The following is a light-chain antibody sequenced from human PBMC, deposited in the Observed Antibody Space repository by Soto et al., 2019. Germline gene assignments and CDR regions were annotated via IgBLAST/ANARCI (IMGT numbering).Light chain of an antibody. J-gene: IGLJ1*01. Sequence: QSALTQPPSASGTPGQTVTISCSGSSSNIGSNTVNWYQQLPGTAPKLLIYSNNQRPSGVPDRFSGSKSGTSASLAISGLQSEDEADYYCAAWDDSLNCYVFGTGTKV. CDR2: SNN. CDR1: SSNIGSNT. V-gene: IGLV1-44*01. CDR3: AAWDDSLNCYV.